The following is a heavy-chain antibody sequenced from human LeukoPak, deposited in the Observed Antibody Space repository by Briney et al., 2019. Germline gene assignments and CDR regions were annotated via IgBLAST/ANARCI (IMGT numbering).Heavy chain of an antibody. CDR1: GYTFTGYY. CDR2: INPSSGGT. J-gene: IGHJ4*02. Sequence: ASVKVSCKSSGYTFTGYYIHWVRQAPGQGLEWMGWINPSSGGTNSAQKFQGRATMNRDTSISTAYMELTRPTSDDTAVYYCARGNPTPIDYWGRGTLVTVSS. CDR3: ARGNPTPIDY. V-gene: IGHV1-2*02. D-gene: IGHD4-23*01.